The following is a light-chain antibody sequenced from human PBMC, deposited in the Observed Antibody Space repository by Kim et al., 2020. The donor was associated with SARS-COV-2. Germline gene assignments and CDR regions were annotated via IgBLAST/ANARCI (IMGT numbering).Light chain of an antibody. CDR1: QIISTY. J-gene: IGKJ4*01. V-gene: IGKV1-39*01. CDR3: QQNFNNPLT. CDR2: TAS. Sequence: DIQMTQSPSSLTASVGDRVTITCRASQIISTYLNWYQQKPGKPPKLLIYTASSLQSGVPSRFSGSGSRTDFTLTITNLQLEDFATYYCQQNFNNPLTFGGGTRVEI.